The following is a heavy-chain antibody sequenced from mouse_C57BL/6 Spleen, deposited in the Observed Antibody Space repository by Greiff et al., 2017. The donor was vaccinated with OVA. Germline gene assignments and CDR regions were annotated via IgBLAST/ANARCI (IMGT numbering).Heavy chain of an antibody. CDR1: GYTFTEYT. CDR3: ARYEDNDGYYGAMDY. Sequence: QVQLQQSGAELVKPGASVKLSCKASGYTFTEYTIPWVKQRPGQGLEWIGWFYPGSGSTKYNEKFKGKATLTADKSSSTVYMELSRLTSDDSADDFCARYEDNDGYYGAMDYWGQGTSVTVSS. J-gene: IGHJ4*01. D-gene: IGHD2-3*01. CDR2: FYPGSGST. V-gene: IGHV1-62-2*01.